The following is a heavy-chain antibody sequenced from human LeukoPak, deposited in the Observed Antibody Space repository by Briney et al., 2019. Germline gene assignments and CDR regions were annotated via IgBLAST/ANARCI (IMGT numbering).Heavy chain of an antibody. CDR2: MNRDGSVT. J-gene: IGHJ4*02. V-gene: IGHV3-74*01. CDR1: GFTFSASW. D-gene: IGHD4-17*01. Sequence: PGGSLRLSCAASGFTFSASWMHWVRQGPGKGLMWVSRMNRDGSVTTYADPVKGRFTISRDNAKNTQYLQMNSLRVEDTAVYYCARGVNGDSDFWGQGTLVTASS. CDR3: ARGVNGDSDF.